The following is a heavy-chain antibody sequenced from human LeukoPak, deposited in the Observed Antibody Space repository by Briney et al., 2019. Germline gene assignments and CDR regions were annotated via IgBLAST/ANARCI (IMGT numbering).Heavy chain of an antibody. D-gene: IGHD1-1*01. Sequence: ASAKVSCKASGYTFTGYYMHWVRQAPGQGLEWMGWINPNSGGTNYAQKFQGRVTMTRDTSISTAYMELSRLRSDDTAVYYCARALSGPGTGTNWGQGTLDTVSS. CDR3: ARALSGPGTGTN. CDR1: GYTFTGYY. J-gene: IGHJ4*02. V-gene: IGHV1-2*02. CDR2: INPNSGGT.